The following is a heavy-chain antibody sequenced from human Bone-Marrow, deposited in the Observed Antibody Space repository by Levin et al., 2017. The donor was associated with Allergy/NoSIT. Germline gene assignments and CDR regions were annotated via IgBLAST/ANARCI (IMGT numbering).Heavy chain of an antibody. CDR1: GFTFSSYA. CDR2: ISYDGSNK. D-gene: IGHD3-10*01. Sequence: GGSLRLSCAASGFTFSSYAMHWVRQAPGKGLEWVAVISYDGSNKYYADSVKGRFTISRDNSKNTLYLQMNSLRAEDTAVYYCARVRLLWFGEGGLDYWGQGTLVTVSS. V-gene: IGHV3-30*04. J-gene: IGHJ4*02. CDR3: ARVRLLWFGEGGLDY.